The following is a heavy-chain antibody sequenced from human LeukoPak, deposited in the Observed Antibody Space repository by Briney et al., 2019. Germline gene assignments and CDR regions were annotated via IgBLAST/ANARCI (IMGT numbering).Heavy chain of an antibody. J-gene: IGHJ4*02. CDR1: GYTFTSYY. D-gene: IGHD3-22*01. V-gene: IGHV1-46*01. CDR3: ASLPTYYYDSSGYYAPL. Sequence: ASVKVSCKASGYTFTSYYMHWVRQAPGQGLEWMGIINPSGGSTSYAQKFQGRVTMTRDTSTSTVYMELSSLRSEDTAVYYCASLPTYYYDSSGYYAPLWGQGTLVTASS. CDR2: INPSGGST.